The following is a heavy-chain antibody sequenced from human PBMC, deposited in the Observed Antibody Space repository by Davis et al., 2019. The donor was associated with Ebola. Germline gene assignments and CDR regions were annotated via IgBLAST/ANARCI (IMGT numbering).Heavy chain of an antibody. D-gene: IGHD2-8*02. CDR1: GFTFTSYA. CDR2: IGGSGGTT. V-gene: IGHV3-23*01. CDR3: AKAVCTGGVCYEGY. Sequence: GGSLRLSCAASGFTFTSYAMNWVRQAPGKGLEWVSSIGGSGGTTYYADSVKGRFTISRDNSKNTLYLQMNSLRAEDTAVYYCAKAVCTGGVCYEGYWGQGTLVTVSS. J-gene: IGHJ4*02.